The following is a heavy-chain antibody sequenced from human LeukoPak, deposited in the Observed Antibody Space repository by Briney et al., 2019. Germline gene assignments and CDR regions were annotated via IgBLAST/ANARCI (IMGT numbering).Heavy chain of an antibody. V-gene: IGHV3-15*01. CDR3: ITGRY. Sequence: GGYLRRSCAASGFTFNNAWLNWVRQAPGKGLEWVGRIKSKTGGGTIEYAAPVKGRFTISRDDSKNTLDLQMNSLKTEDTAVYYCITGRYWGQGTLVTVSS. CDR1: GFTFNNAW. J-gene: IGHJ4*02. CDR2: IKSKTGGGTI.